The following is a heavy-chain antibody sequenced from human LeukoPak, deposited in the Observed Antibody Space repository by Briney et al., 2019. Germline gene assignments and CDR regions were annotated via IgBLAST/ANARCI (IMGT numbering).Heavy chain of an antibody. CDR1: GYTFTSYA. CDR3: GTTVNYYYGMDV. J-gene: IGHJ6*02. D-gene: IGHD4-17*01. Sequence: GASAKVSCKASGYTFTSYAMHWVRQAPGQRLEWMGWINAGNGNTKYSQKFQGRVTITRDTSASTAYMELSSLRSEDTAVYYCGTTVNYYYGMDVWGQGTTVTVSS. CDR2: INAGNGNT. V-gene: IGHV1-3*01.